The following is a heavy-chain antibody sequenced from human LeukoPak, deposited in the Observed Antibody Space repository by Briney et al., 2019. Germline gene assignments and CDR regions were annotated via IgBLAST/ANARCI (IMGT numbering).Heavy chain of an antibody. D-gene: IGHD3-3*01. Sequence: GGSLRLSCAASGFTFRSSGMHWVRQPPGKGLEWVAVIYYDSSNKFYADSVKGRFTISRDNSKNMVYLKMISLRADDTAVYYCARGRSRFVDYWGQGTLVTVSS. J-gene: IGHJ4*02. CDR1: GFTFRSSG. V-gene: IGHV3-33*08. CDR2: IYYDSSNK. CDR3: ARGRSRFVDY.